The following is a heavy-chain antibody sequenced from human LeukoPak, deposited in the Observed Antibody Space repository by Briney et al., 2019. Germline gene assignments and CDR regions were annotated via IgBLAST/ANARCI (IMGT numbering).Heavy chain of an antibody. J-gene: IGHJ5*02. CDR3: AREENIGWFDP. D-gene: IGHD2/OR15-2a*01. CDR1: GYTFTSYG. Sequence: ASVKVSCKASGYTFTSYGISWVQQAPGQGLEWMGWISAYNGNTNYAQKLQGRVTMTTDASTSTAYMELRSLRSDDTAVYYCAREENIGWFDPWGQGTLVTVSS. V-gene: IGHV1-18*01. CDR2: ISAYNGNT.